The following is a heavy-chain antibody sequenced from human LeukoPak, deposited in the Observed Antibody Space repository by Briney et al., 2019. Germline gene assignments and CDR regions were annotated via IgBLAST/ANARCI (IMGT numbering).Heavy chain of an antibody. V-gene: IGHV3-66*02. CDR3: ATQTTGEGNYYYYYGMDV. CDR2: IYSVGST. CDR1: GFTATSNY. J-gene: IGHJ6*02. Sequence: GRSLRPSCAPSGFTATSNYMSWVRHAPGGGLEWVSVIYSVGSTSTADSVKGRLTISRDNSKNTLYLQMNSLRAEDTAVYYCATQTTGEGNYYYYYGMDVWGQGTTVTVSS. D-gene: IGHD7-27*01.